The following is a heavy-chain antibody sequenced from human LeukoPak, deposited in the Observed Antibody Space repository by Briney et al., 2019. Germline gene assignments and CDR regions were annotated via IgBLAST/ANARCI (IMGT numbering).Heavy chain of an antibody. CDR3: ARVSSSSWYDGYYFDY. V-gene: IGHV3-7*03. CDR1: GFIFRNYW. CDR2: INQDGREK. J-gene: IGHJ4*02. D-gene: IGHD6-13*01. Sequence: GGSLRLSCAASGFIFRNYWMSWVRQAPGKGLEWVAIINQDGREKHYVDSVKGRFTISRDNSKNTLYLQMNSLRAEDTAVYYCARVSSSSWYDGYYFDYWGQGTLVTVSS.